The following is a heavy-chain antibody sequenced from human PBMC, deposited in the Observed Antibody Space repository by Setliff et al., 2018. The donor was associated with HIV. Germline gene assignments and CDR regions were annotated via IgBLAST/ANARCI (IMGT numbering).Heavy chain of an antibody. CDR1: GYTFTNYA. CDR3: ARGRLSWSPDF. J-gene: IGHJ4*02. V-gene: IGHV1-3*01. Sequence: GASVKVSCKASGYTFTNYAMHWVRQAPGQGLEWMGWINAGNGNTKYSQKFQGRVTITRDTSASTAYMELSSLTSEDTAVYYCARGRLSWSPDFWGQGTLVTVSS. CDR2: INAGNGNT.